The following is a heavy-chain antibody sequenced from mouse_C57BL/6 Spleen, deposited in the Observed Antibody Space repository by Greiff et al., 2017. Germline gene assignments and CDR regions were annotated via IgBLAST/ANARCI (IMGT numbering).Heavy chain of an antibody. CDR2: IDPNSGGT. D-gene: IGHD2-1*01. Sequence: QVQLQQPGAELVKPGASVKLSCKASGYTFTSYWMHWVKQRPGRGLEWIGRIDPNSGGTKYNEKFKSKATLTVDKPASTAYMQLSSLTSEDSAVYYCARLVRGNYDYAMDYWGQGTSVTVSS. CDR1: GYTFTSYW. CDR3: ARLVRGNYDYAMDY. J-gene: IGHJ4*01. V-gene: IGHV1-72*01.